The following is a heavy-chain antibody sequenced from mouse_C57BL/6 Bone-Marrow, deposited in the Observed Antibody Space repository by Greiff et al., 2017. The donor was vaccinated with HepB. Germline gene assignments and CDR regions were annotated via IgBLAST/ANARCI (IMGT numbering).Heavy chain of an antibody. CDR2: IDPENGDT. Sequence: VQLQQSGAELVRPGASVKLSCTASGFNIKDDYMHWVKQRPEQGLEWIGWIDPENGDTEYASKFQGKATITADTSSNTAYLQLSSLTSEDTAVYYYTALYYDGRPDYWGQGTTLTVSS. CDR1: GFNIKDDY. CDR3: TALYYDGRPDY. V-gene: IGHV14-4*01. D-gene: IGHD1-1*01. J-gene: IGHJ2*01.